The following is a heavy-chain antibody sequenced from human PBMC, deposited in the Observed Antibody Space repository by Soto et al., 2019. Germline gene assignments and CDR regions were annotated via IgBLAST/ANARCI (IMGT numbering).Heavy chain of an antibody. CDR3: AKNQERELPRVIDF. CDR1: GLTFSNYA. D-gene: IGHD1-7*01. Sequence: GGSLRLSCATSGLTFSNYAMSWVRQAPGGGLEWVSSMSGSSSTTYYADSVKGRFTISRDRSKNTLYLQMSSLRAEDTALYYCAKNQERELPRVIDFWGQGTLVTV. J-gene: IGHJ4*02. V-gene: IGHV3-23*01. CDR2: MSGSSSTT.